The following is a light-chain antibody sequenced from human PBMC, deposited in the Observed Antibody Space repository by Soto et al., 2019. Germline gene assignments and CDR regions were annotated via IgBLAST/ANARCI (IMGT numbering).Light chain of an antibody. V-gene: IGKV1-5*03. CDR3: QQYNAYPVT. CDR2: KAS. J-gene: IGKJ4*01. Sequence: DIQMTQSPSTLSASVGDRVTITCRASQSISSSLAWYQQKPGKAPKLLIYKASSLKSGVPSTFSGSGSGTEFTLTISSLQPNDFATYYCQQYNAYPVTFGGGTKVEIK. CDR1: QSISSS.